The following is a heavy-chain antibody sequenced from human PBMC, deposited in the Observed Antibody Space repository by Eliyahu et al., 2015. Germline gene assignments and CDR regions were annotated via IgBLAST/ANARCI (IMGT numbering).Heavy chain of an antibody. CDR2: ISGGGDTI. CDR3: VRGMVGSYFFNGFDL. V-gene: IGHV3-48*03. Sequence: EVSLVESGGGLVQPGGSLRLSCVASGFTLSSHEMNWVRQAPGKGLEWIAYISGGGDTIRFSDSVKGRVTIARDNAKKSLYLQMNTLRDEDTAIYFCVRGMVGSYFFNGFDLWGRGTKVIVAS. CDR1: GFTLSSHE. D-gene: IGHD3-10*01. J-gene: IGHJ3*01.